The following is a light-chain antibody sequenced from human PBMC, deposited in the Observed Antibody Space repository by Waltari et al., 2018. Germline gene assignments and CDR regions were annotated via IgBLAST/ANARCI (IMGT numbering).Light chain of an antibody. V-gene: IGKV3-15*01. Sequence: EVVMTQSPGTLSLSPGESATLSCRASQNVNTHLDWYQQKPGQAPRLLIYAAYTRATGVPARFSGSGSGTDFTLTISSLQSEDFALYYCQQYNDWPRTFGLGTKVEI. CDR1: QNVNTH. J-gene: IGKJ1*01. CDR3: QQYNDWPRT. CDR2: AAY.